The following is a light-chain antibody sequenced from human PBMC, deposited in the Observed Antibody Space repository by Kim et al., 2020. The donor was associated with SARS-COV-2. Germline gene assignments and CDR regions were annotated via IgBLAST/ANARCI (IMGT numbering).Light chain of an antibody. CDR3: LQDKSDPLS. CDR2: AAS. Sequence: AIQMTQSPSFLSASVGDRVTITCRASQAVGSELCWFQQKPGKAPKLLIYAASSLQSGVPSRFSGSGSGTDFTLSISSLQPEDYATYYCLQDKSDPLSFGQGTKVDIK. CDR1: QAVGSE. J-gene: IGKJ1*01. V-gene: IGKV1-6*01.